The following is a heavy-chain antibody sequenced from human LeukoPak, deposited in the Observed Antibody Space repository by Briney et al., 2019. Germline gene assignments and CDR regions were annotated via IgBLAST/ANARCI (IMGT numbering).Heavy chain of an antibody. Sequence: GGSLRLSFAASGFTVSSNYMRWVRQAPGKGLEWVSIIYSGGSTYYADSVKGRFTISRHNSKNTLYLQMNSLRAEDTAVYYCARDPPAPYGSPSWGQGTLVTVSS. V-gene: IGHV3-53*04. CDR3: ARDPPAPYGSPS. CDR2: IYSGGST. J-gene: IGHJ5*02. D-gene: IGHD3-16*01. CDR1: GFTVSSNY.